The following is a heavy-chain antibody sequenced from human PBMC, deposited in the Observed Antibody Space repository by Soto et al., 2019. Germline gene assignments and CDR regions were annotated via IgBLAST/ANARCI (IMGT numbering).Heavy chain of an antibody. J-gene: IGHJ3*02. CDR1: GFTFSSYS. V-gene: IGHV3-21*01. D-gene: IGHD3-3*01. CDR3: ARDGAVPPYDAFDI. CDR2: ISSSSSYI. Sequence: PGGSLRLSCAASGFTFSSYSMNWVRQAPGKGLEWVSSISSSSSYIYYADSVKGRFTISRDNAKNSLYLQMNSLRAEDTAVYYCARDGAVPPYDAFDIWGQGTMVTVSS.